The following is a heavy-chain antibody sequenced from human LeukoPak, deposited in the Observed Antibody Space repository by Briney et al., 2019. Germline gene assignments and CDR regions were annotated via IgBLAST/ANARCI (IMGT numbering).Heavy chain of an antibody. Sequence: GGSLRLSCAAAGFTFSNYNMIWVRQAPGKGLEWVAGIFGSGGSPHYADSVKGRFTISRDNSRNTVYLQINSLRAEDTAVYYCGKTTVGYSSGQKPAWPVDYWGQGTLVTVSS. J-gene: IGHJ4*02. CDR2: IFGSGGSP. CDR3: GKTTVGYSSGQKPAWPVDY. V-gene: IGHV3-23*01. CDR1: GFTFSNYN. D-gene: IGHD5-18*01.